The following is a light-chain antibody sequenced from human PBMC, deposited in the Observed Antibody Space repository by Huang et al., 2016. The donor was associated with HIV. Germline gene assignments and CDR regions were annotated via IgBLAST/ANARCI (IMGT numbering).Light chain of an antibody. CDR1: QTISTF. V-gene: IGKV1-39*01. Sequence: DIQMTQSPSSLSASVGDRVTLTCRASQTISTFLNWYQQKPGKAPKLLIHAASSLQSGVPSKFSGSGSGTDFTLTISSLQPEDFATYYCQQGYSTPYTFGQGTKLEIK. J-gene: IGKJ2*01. CDR2: AAS. CDR3: QQGYSTPYT.